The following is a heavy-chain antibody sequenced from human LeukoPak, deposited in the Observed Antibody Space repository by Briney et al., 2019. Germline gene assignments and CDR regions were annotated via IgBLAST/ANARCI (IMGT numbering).Heavy chain of an antibody. V-gene: IGHV4-59*01. Sequence: SETLSLTCSVSGGSITSYYWSSIRQPPGKRLDWIGYIYYSGSTNYNPSLKSRVTIAVDTSKNQFSLKLSSVTAADTAVYYCVRGGIAAAALVHLDYWGQGTLVTVSS. CDR3: VRGGIAAAALVHLDY. CDR1: GGSITSYY. CDR2: IYYSGST. J-gene: IGHJ4*02. D-gene: IGHD6-13*01.